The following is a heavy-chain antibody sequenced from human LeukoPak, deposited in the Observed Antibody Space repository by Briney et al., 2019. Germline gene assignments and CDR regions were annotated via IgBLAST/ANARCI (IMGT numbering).Heavy chain of an antibody. CDR2: IYYSGST. J-gene: IGHJ4*02. Sequence: SGTLSLTCTVSGDSISSYYWSWIRQPPGKELEWIGYIYYSGSTNYNPSLKSRVTISIDTSKNQFSLNLISVTAADTAVYYCARERYYYDSNGYPTYFDYWGQGTLVTISS. CDR1: GDSISSYY. V-gene: IGHV4-59*01. D-gene: IGHD3-22*01. CDR3: ARERYYYDSNGYPTYFDY.